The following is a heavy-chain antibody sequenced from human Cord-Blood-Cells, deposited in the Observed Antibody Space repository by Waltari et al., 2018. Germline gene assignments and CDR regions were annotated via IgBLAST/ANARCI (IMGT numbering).Heavy chain of an antibody. V-gene: IGHV1-2*02. D-gene: IGHD2-2*01. CDR1: GSTFPGSS. CDR2: INPNSGGT. Sequence: QVQLVPSGAQVKKPGASVKVCWKASGSTFPGSSIHWVRQAPGQGLEWMGWINPNSGGTNYAQKFQGRVTMTRDTSISTAYMELSRLRSDDTAVYYCARVVGGLGYFDYWGQGTLVTVSS. CDR3: ARVVGGLGYFDY. J-gene: IGHJ4*02.